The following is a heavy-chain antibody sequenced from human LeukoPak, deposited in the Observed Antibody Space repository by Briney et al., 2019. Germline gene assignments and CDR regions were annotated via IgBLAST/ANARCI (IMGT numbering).Heavy chain of an antibody. Sequence: GGSLRLSCAASGFTFSNYAMHWVRQAPGKGLEWVAVISHDGSNTYYADSVKGRFTISRDNPKNTLYLQMNSLRVEDTAVYYCAKLEGPTADWGQGTLVTVSS. D-gene: IGHD2-21*02. J-gene: IGHJ4*02. V-gene: IGHV3-30-3*02. CDR2: ISHDGSNT. CDR1: GFTFSNYA. CDR3: AKLEGPTAD.